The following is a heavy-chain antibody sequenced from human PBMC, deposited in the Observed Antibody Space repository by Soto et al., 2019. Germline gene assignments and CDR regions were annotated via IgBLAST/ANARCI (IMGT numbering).Heavy chain of an antibody. V-gene: IGHV4-4*07. CDR2: IYATGTT. Sequence: SETLSLSCTVSGASISGYYWSWIRKSAGKGLEWIGRIYATGTTDYNPSLKSRVMMSVDTSKKQFSLKLRSVTAADTAVYYCVRDGTKTLRDWFDPWGQGISVTVSS. CDR3: VRDGTKTLRDWFDP. J-gene: IGHJ5*02. D-gene: IGHD1-1*01. CDR1: GASISGYY.